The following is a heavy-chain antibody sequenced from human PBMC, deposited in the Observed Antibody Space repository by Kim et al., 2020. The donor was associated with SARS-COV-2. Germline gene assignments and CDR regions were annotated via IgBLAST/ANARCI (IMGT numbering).Heavy chain of an antibody. CDR2: IRSKANSYAT. V-gene: IGHV3-73*01. Sequence: GGSLRLSCAASGFTFSGSAMHWVRQASGKGLEWVGRIRSKANSYATAYAASVKGRFTISRDDSKNTAYLQMNSLKTEDTAMYYCTPYGGLEDGGFDYWGQGTLVTVSS. J-gene: IGHJ4*02. CDR1: GFTFSGSA. D-gene: IGHD4-17*01. CDR3: TPYGGLEDGGFDY.